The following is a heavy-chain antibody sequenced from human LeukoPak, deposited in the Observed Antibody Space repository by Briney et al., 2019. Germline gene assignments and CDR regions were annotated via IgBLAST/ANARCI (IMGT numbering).Heavy chain of an antibody. J-gene: IGHJ4*02. D-gene: IGHD3-10*01. Sequence: ASVKVSCKASGGTFSSYAISWVRQAPGRGLEWMGRIFPILGITNYAQRIQGRVTITADKSTSTAYIELSSLRSEDPAVYYCARGSNTKVRGVISYWGQGTRVAVSS. CDR3: ARGSNTKVRGVISY. CDR2: IFPILGIT. V-gene: IGHV1-69*04. CDR1: GGTFSSYA.